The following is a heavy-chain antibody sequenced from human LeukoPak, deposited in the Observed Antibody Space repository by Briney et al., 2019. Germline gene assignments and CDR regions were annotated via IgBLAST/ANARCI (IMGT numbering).Heavy chain of an antibody. CDR1: GFTFGDYA. CDR3: TRDRVDIVATTIYYYYYMDV. J-gene: IGHJ6*03. CDR2: IRSKAYGGTT. D-gene: IGHD5-12*01. Sequence: GGSLRLSCTASGFTFGDYAMSWFRQAPGKGLEWVGFIRSKAYGGTTEYAASVKGRFTISRDDSKSIAYLQMNSLKTEDTAVYYCTRDRVDIVATTIYYYYYMDVWGKGTMVTVSS. V-gene: IGHV3-49*03.